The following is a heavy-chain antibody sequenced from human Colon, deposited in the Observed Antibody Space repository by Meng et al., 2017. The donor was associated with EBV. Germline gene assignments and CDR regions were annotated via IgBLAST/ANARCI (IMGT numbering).Heavy chain of an antibody. Sequence: QEKLTQAGSGMVKPWPPLSPTCATSGDIVPSNSSAWNWIRQSPSGGLEWLGRTYYRSKWYNDYAVSVKSRITINPDTSKNQFSLQLNSVTPEDTAVYYCARVAVGISSFDYWGQGTLVTVSS. CDR2: TYYRSKWYN. CDR3: ARVAVGISSFDY. V-gene: IGHV6-1*01. D-gene: IGHD1-26*01. CDR1: GDIVPSNSSA. J-gene: IGHJ4*02.